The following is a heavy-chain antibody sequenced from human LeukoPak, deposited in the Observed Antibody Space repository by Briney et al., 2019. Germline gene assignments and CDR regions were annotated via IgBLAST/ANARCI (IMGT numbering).Heavy chain of an antibody. CDR2: INPNSGGT. V-gene: IGHV1-2*02. Sequence: ASVKVSCKASGYTFTGYYMHRVRQAPGQGLEWMGWINPNSGGTNYAQKFQGRVTMTRDTSISTAYMELSRLRSDDTAVYYCATTYSSGSAYFDYWGQGTLVTVSS. CDR1: GYTFTGYY. CDR3: ATTYSSGSAYFDY. J-gene: IGHJ4*02. D-gene: IGHD6-19*01.